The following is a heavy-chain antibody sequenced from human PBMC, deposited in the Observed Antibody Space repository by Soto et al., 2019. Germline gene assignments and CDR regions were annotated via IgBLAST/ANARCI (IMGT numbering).Heavy chain of an antibody. D-gene: IGHD2-2*01. CDR3: ASPVECSTTSCIR. V-gene: IGHV3-48*01. Sequence: EVQLVESGGGLVQPGGSLRLSCAASGFTFSSYSMNWVRQAPGKGLEWVSDISSSSNSVYYANAVKGRCTISRDTSRNSPQLQMNGLRAEEQAVDYCASPVECSTTSCIRWGKGPLVTASS. CDR1: GFTFSSYS. J-gene: IGHJ4*02. CDR2: ISSSSNSV.